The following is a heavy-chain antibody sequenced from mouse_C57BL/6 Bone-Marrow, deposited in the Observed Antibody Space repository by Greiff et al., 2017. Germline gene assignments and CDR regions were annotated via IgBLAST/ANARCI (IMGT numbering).Heavy chain of an antibody. CDR3: TLYGPCAY. CDR1: GFNIKDDY. D-gene: IGHD1-1*01. V-gene: IGHV14-4*01. CDR2: IDPENGDT. J-gene: IGHJ3*01. Sequence: EVKLMESGAELVRPGASVKLSCTASGFNIKDDYMHWVKQRPEQGLEWIGWIDPENGDTEYASKFQGKATITADTSSNTAYLQLSSLTSEDTAVYYCTLYGPCAYWGQGTLVTVSA.